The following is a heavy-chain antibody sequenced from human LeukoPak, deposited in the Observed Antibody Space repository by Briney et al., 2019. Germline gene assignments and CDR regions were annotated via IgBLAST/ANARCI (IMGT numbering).Heavy chain of an antibody. Sequence: GGSLRLSCAASGFTFSGYAMSWVRQAQGKGLEWVSAISCSGGSTYYADSVKGRFTISRDNSKNTLYLQMNSLRAEDTAVYYCAKKTGYYYYYGMDVWGQGTTVTVSS. CDR3: AKKTGYYYYYGMDV. D-gene: IGHD3-9*01. CDR2: ISCSGGST. CDR1: GFTFSGYA. J-gene: IGHJ6*02. V-gene: IGHV3-23*01.